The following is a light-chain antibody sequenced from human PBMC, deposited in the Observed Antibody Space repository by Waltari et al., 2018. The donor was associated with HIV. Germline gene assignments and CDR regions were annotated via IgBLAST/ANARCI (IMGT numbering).Light chain of an antibody. CDR1: SSDAGGYNY. V-gene: IGLV2-11*01. CDR2: DVS. CDR3: SSYSGSVV. Sequence: SALTQPRSVSGSPGQSVTISCTGTSSDAGGYNYSAWVQEHPGNAPKLKIYDVSEPPSGAPDRFSVSKAGHPGSLAISGLQADDEADYYCSSYSGSVVFGGGTMLTVL. J-gene: IGLJ2*01.